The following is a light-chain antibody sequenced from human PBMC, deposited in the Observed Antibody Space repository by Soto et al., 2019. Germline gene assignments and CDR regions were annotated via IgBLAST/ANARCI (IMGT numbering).Light chain of an antibody. CDR2: MGS. CDR1: QSLLHSSGYTY. CDR3: MQAIQTIT. Sequence: DIVMTHSPLSLPVTPGEPASISCRSSQSLLHSSGYTYLDWYLQKPGQSPQLLIYMGSNRASGVPDRFRGSASGTDFTLKISRGEAEYVGIYYSMQAIQTITLGHRRRLEIX. V-gene: IGKV2-28*01. J-gene: IGKJ5*01.